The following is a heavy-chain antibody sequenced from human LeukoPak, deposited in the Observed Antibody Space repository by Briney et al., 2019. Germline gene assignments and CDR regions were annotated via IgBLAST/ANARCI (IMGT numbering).Heavy chain of an antibody. CDR3: AKVSRYGDYGGYFDY. CDR2: ISWNSGSI. V-gene: IGHV3-9*01. Sequence: PGRSLRLSCAASGFTFDDYAMHWVRQAPGKGLEWVSGISWNSGSIGYADSVKGRFTISRDNAKNSLYPQMNSLRAEDTALYYCAKVSRYGDYGGYFDYWGQGTLVTVSS. CDR1: GFTFDDYA. D-gene: IGHD4-17*01. J-gene: IGHJ4*02.